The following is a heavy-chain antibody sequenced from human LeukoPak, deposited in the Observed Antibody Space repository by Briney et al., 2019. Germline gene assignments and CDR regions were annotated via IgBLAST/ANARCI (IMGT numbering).Heavy chain of an antibody. J-gene: IGHJ2*01. CDR1: GFTFSSYG. V-gene: IGHV3-30*02. Sequence: GGSLRLSCAASGFTFSSYGMHWVRQAPGKGLEWVAFIRYDGSNKYYTDSVKGRFTISRDNSKQTLDLQMNSLRPEDTAVYYCARSGYSTGWYIWYLDLWGRGTLVTVSS. CDR3: ARSGYSTGWYIWYLDL. D-gene: IGHD6-19*01. CDR2: IRYDGSNK.